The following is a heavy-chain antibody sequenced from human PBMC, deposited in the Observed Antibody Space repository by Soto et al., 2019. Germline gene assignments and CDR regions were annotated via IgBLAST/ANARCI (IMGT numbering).Heavy chain of an antibody. CDR1: GYTFSNFW. CDR2: IYPGDHET. V-gene: IGHV5-51*01. J-gene: IGHJ4*02. Sequence: PGESLKISCQCSGYTFSNFWIGCVLQLPGKGLEWMGIIYPGDHETRYSPSFHGKVTISADKSINTAYLQWNSLEASDTAFYFCARSPRSSPYFDYWGQGALVTVSS. CDR3: ARSPRSSPYFDY. D-gene: IGHD6-13*01.